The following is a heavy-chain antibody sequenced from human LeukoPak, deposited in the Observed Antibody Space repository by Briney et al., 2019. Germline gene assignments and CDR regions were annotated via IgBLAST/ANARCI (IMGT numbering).Heavy chain of an antibody. CDR2: IYYSGST. J-gene: IGHJ5*02. CDR1: GGSVSSGSYC. CDR3: ARGTYSSSSRWFDP. Sequence: SETLSLTCAVSGGSVSSGSYCWSWIRQPPGKGLEWIGYIYYSGSTNYNPSLKSRVTISVDTSKNQFSLKLSSVTAADTAVYYCARGTYSSSSRWFDPWGQGTLVTVSS. D-gene: IGHD6-6*01. V-gene: IGHV4-61*01.